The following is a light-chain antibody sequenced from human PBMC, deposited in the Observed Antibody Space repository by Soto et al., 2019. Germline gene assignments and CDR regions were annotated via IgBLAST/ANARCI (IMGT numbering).Light chain of an antibody. CDR2: KAS. J-gene: IGKJ1*01. CDR1: QSISSW. Sequence: DIQMTQSPSTLSASVGDRVTITCRASQSISSWLAWYQQKPGKAPKLLIYKASSLESGVPSRFSGSGSGTEFTLTISSLQSEDFAVYYCQQYNNCSQAFGQGTKVDI. CDR3: QQYNNCSQA. V-gene: IGKV1-5*03.